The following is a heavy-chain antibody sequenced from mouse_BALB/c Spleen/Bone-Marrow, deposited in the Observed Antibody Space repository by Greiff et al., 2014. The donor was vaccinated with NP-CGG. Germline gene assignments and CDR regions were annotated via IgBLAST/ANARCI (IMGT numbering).Heavy chain of an antibody. V-gene: IGHV14-3*02. CDR3: ARYRYGYTATFDY. Sequence: EVKLMESGAELVKPGASVKLSCTASGFNIKDTYMHWVKQRPEQGLEWIGRIDPANGNTKYDPKFQGKATITADTSSNTAYLQLSSLTSEDTAVYYCARYRYGYTATFDYWGQGTTLTVPS. D-gene: IGHD1-2*01. CDR2: IDPANGNT. J-gene: IGHJ2*01. CDR1: GFNIKDTY.